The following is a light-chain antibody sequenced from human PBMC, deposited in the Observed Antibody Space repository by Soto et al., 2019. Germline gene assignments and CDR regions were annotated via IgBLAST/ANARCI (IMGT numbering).Light chain of an antibody. V-gene: IGKV1-5*03. J-gene: IGKJ4*01. CDR1: QSIRSW. CDR3: QQYEAYPLT. CDR2: KAS. Sequence: DIQMTQSPSTLSASVGDRVTITCRASQSIRSWLAWYQQKPGKAPELLIQKASSLQSGVPSRFSGSGSGTEFILTISRLQPDDFASYYCQQYEAYPLTFGGGTKLEIK.